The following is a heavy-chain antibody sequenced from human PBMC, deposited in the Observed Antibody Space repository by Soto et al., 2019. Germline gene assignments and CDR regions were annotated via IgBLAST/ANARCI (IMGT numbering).Heavy chain of an antibody. CDR1: GYIFKNYY. D-gene: IGHD1-26*01. CDR2: INPGRGAT. CDR3: ARGIVGGLILWFDS. J-gene: IGHJ5*01. V-gene: IGHV1-46*02. Sequence: QVQLVQSGAGVKKPGASVKVSCKASGYIFKNYYIYWVRKAPGKGLEYIGIINPGRGATDYAQKFQGRGTMNRDTSTSTVYMELSIVGYEETAVYFCARGIVGGLILWFDSWGQGTLVTDSS.